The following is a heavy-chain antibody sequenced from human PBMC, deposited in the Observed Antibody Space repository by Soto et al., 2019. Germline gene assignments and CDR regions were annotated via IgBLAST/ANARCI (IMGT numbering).Heavy chain of an antibody. D-gene: IGHD3-16*01. J-gene: IGHJ2*01. CDR1: GFTFSSYA. CDR3: ARPLWRNDDDWGYFDL. Sequence: QVQLVESGGGVVQPGRSLRLSCAASGFTFSSYAMHWVRQAPGKGLEWVAVISYDGSNKYYADSVKGRFTISRDNSKNTLYVQMNSRRAEDTAVYYCARPLWRNDDDWGYFDLWGRGTLVTFSS. V-gene: IGHV3-30-3*01. CDR2: ISYDGSNK.